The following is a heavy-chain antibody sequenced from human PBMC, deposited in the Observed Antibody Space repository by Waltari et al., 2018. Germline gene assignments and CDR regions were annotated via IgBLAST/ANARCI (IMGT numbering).Heavy chain of an antibody. CDR3: ARDGGFDF. V-gene: IGHV1-2*02. Sequence: QVQLVQSGTEVKKPGASVKVSCKASGYNFIDYYMHWGRQAPGQGLEWMGWINPSSGGANYEQKFQGRVTMTRDTSSRTVYIELSRLAYDDTAIYYCARDGGFDFWGQGTLVSVSS. CDR1: GYNFIDYY. D-gene: IGHD2-15*01. CDR2: INPSSGGA. J-gene: IGHJ4*02.